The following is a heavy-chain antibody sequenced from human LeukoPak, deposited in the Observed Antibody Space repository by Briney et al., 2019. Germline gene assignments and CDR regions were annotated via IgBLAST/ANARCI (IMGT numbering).Heavy chain of an antibody. Sequence: GGPLRLSCEASGFSFSSYGMSWVRQAPGKGLEWVAAISGGGGGTYYVDSVKGRFTISRDNSKNTLYLQMNSLRAEDTAVYYCASYDFWSGPIDYWGQGTLVTVSS. CDR3: ASYDFWSGPIDY. D-gene: IGHD3-3*01. CDR2: ISGGGGGT. CDR1: GFSFSSYG. J-gene: IGHJ4*02. V-gene: IGHV3-23*01.